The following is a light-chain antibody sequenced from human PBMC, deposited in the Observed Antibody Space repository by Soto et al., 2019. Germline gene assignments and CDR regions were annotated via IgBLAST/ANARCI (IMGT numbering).Light chain of an antibody. CDR2: RAS. V-gene: IGKV3-20*01. CDR1: PSVSSSY. Sequence: EVVVTHAPGTLSLSPGERATLSCSGSPSVSSSYSARYQQKPGQAPRLLIYRASSRAPGIPDRFSGSRSGTDFTLTISRLEPEDFPVYYCQQYGSSRITFGQGTRPE. CDR3: QQYGSSRIT. J-gene: IGKJ5*01.